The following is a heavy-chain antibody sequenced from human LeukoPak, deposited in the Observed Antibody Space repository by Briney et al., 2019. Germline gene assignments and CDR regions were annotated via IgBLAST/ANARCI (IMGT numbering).Heavy chain of an antibody. J-gene: IGHJ5*02. CDR3: ARQPGYCSSTSCPRLDPNNWFDP. CDR1: GGSLSNIYY. D-gene: IGHD2-2*01. V-gene: IGHV4-39*01. Sequence: SETLSLTCNVSGGSLSNIYYWGWIRQPPGKGLEWIGNIFYSGITYYNPSLRSRVTIAIDTSKSQFSLKLTSVTAADTAVYYCARQPGYCSSTSCPRLDPNNWFDPWGQGTLVTVSP. CDR2: IFYSGIT.